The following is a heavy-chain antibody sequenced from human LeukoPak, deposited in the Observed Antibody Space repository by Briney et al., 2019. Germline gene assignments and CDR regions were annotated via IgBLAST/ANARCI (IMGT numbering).Heavy chain of an antibody. CDR1: GFTFSSYA. CDR2: ISGSGGST. J-gene: IGHJ4*02. V-gene: IGHV3-23*01. D-gene: IGHD3-9*01. CDR3: ADLLRYFSDDDY. Sequence: PGGSLRLSCAASGFTFSSYAMRWVRQAPGKGLEWVSAISGSGGSTYYADSVKGRFTISRDNSKNTLYLQMNSLRAEDTAVYHCADLLRYFSDDDYWGQGTLVTVSS.